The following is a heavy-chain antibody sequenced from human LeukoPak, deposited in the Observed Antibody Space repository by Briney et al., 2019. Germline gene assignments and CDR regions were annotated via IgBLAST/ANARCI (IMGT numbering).Heavy chain of an antibody. CDR2: INGNGGKT. CDR1: GFSFDDYG. V-gene: IGHV3-20*04. Sequence: PGGSLRLSCAAAGFSFDDYGMNWVRQVPGKGLEWVSGINGNGGKTGYADSVKGRFTVSRDNAKNSLFLQMNSLRAEDTAVYYCARGTEQWLVWTFDYWGQGTLVTVSS. D-gene: IGHD6-19*01. CDR3: ARGTEQWLVWTFDY. J-gene: IGHJ4*02.